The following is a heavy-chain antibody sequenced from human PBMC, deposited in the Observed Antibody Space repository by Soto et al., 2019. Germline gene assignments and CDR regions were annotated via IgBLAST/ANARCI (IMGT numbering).Heavy chain of an antibody. D-gene: IGHD3-22*01. J-gene: IGHJ4*02. CDR3: AGVTWEDSPDTSYFGY. V-gene: IGHV1-69*02. CDR1: GGTFSSYT. CDR2: MIPIIGIA. Sequence: QVQLVQSGAEVKKPGSSVKVSCKASGGTFSSYTISWVRQAPVQGLEWMGRMIPIIGIANYAQKFQGRVTITADKSTSTAYMELSSLRSEDTAVYYCAGVTWEDSPDTSYFGYWGQGTLVTVSS.